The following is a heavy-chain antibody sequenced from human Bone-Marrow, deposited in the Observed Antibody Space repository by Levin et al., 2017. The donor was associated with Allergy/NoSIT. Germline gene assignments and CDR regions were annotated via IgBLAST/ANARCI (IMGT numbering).Heavy chain of an antibody. CDR1: GFTFSSYG. J-gene: IGHJ6*03. Sequence: GESLKISCAASGFTFSSYGMHWVRQAPGKGLEWVAVIWYDGSNKYYADSVKGRFTISRDNSKNTLYLQMNSLRAEDTAVYYCARRGKSKGYYYYMDVWGKGTTVTVSS. V-gene: IGHV3-33*01. D-gene: IGHD3-10*01. CDR2: IWYDGSNK. CDR3: ARRGKSKGYYYYMDV.